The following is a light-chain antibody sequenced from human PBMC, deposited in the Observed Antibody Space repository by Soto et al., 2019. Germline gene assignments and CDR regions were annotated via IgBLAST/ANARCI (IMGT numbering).Light chain of an antibody. Sequence: EIVLTQSPATLSLSPGERATLSCRTSQTIRGLLNWYQQRPGQAPRLLIYDTSNRANDIPARFSGSGSGTDFILTISSLDPEDIGVYFCQQRHNRPITFGQGTRLDIK. CDR1: QTIRGL. J-gene: IGKJ5*01. V-gene: IGKV3-11*01. CDR3: QQRHNRPIT. CDR2: DTS.